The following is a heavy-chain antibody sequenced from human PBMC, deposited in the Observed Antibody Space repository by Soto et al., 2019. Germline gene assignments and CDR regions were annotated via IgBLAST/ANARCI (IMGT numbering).Heavy chain of an antibody. CDR1: GFTFSSYG. D-gene: IGHD3-9*01. J-gene: IGHJ4*02. Sequence: QVQLVESGGGVVQPGRSLRLSCAASGFTFSSYGMHWVRQAPGKGLEWVAVISYDGSNKYYADSVKGRFTISRDNSKNTLYLQMNSLRAEDTAVYYCAKGGLRYILGGLGPDYWGQGTLVTVSS. V-gene: IGHV3-30*18. CDR3: AKGGLRYILGGLGPDY. CDR2: ISYDGSNK.